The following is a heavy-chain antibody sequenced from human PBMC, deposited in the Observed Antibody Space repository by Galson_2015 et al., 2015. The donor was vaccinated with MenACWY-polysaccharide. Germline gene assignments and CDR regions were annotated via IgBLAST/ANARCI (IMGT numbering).Heavy chain of an antibody. J-gene: IGHJ2*01. CDR2: IHATGST. CDR1: HGSITSSY. D-gene: IGHD1-1*01. V-gene: IGHV4-4*07. CDR3: ARRSLDNWYFDL. Sequence: ETLSRACTVSHGSITSSYWSWIRQSADKGLEYLGRIHATGSTAYNPSFRSRVAMSVDLPRNQLSLRLVSVTASDTAIYYCARRSLDNWYFDLWGRGTLVIVSS.